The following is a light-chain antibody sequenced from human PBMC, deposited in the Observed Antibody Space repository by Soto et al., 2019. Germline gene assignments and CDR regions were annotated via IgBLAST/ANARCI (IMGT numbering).Light chain of an antibody. V-gene: IGLV1-40*01. Sequence: QSVLTQPPSVSGAPGQRVTISCTGSSSNIGAGYDVHWYQHLPGTAPKLLIYGNSNRPSGVPDRFSGSKSGTSASLAITRLQAEDEADYYCQSYDSSLSGVIFGGGTKLTVL. J-gene: IGLJ2*01. CDR3: QSYDSSLSGVI. CDR2: GNS. CDR1: SSNIGAGYD.